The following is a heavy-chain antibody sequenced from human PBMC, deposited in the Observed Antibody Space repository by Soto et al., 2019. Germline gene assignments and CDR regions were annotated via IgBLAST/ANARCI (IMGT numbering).Heavy chain of an antibody. D-gene: IGHD3-3*01. CDR3: ARDRTNYXFWSGYYGYYYYYGMDV. CDR1: GFTFSSYA. CDR2: ISYDGSNK. V-gene: IGHV3-30-3*01. J-gene: IGHJ6*02. Sequence: GGSLRLSCAASGFTFSSYAMHWVRQAPGKGLEWVAVISYDGSNKYYADSVKGRFTISRDNSKNTLYLQMNSLRAEDTAVYYCARDRTNYXFWSGYYGYYYYYGMDVWGQGTTVTVSS.